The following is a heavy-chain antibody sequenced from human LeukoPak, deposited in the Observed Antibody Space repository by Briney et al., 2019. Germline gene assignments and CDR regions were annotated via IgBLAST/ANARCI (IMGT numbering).Heavy chain of an antibody. CDR1: GFTVSSNY. CDR2: IYSGGST. J-gene: IGHJ3*02. Sequence: GGSLRLSCAASGFTVSSNYMSWVRQAPGKGLEWVSVIYSGGSTYYADSVKGRFTISRDNSKNALYLQMNSLRAEDTAVYYCAREASAAAGQDAFDIWGQGTMVTVSS. D-gene: IGHD6-13*01. CDR3: AREASAAAGQDAFDI. V-gene: IGHV3-66*01.